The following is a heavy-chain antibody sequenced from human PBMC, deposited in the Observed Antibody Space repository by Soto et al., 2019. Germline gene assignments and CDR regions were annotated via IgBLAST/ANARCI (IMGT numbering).Heavy chain of an antibody. J-gene: IGHJ4*02. Sequence: SETLSLTCTVSGGSISSYYWSWIRQPPGKGLEWIGYIYYSGSTNYNPSLKSRVTISVDTSKNQFSLKLSSVTAADTAVYYCARNKLGYCSSTSCYHYYFDYWGQGTLVTVSS. D-gene: IGHD2-2*01. CDR2: IYYSGST. CDR3: ARNKLGYCSSTSCYHYYFDY. V-gene: IGHV4-59*01. CDR1: GGSISSYY.